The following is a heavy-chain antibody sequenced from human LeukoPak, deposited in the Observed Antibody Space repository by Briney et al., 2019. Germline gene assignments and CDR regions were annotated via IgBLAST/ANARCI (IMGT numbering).Heavy chain of an antibody. CDR3: ARDHLPSMVTTFFDY. J-gene: IGHJ4*02. CDR1: GGAFSSYA. CDR2: IIPIFGTA. V-gene: IGHV1-69*05. D-gene: IGHD4-17*01. Sequence: GASVKVSCKASGGAFSSYAISWVRQAPGQGLEWMGGIIPIFGTANYAQKFQGRVTITTDESTSTAYMELSSLRSEDTAVYYCARDHLPSMVTTFFDYWGQGTLVTVSS.